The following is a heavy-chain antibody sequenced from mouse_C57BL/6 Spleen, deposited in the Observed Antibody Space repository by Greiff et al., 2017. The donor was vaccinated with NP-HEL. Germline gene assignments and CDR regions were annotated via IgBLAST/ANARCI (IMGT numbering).Heavy chain of an antibody. J-gene: IGHJ2*01. CDR2: IDPSDSYT. CDR1: GYTFTSYW. Sequence: VQLQQPGAELVMPGASVKLSCKASGYTFTSYWMHWVKQRPGQGLEWIGEIDPSDSYTNYNQKFKGKSTLTVDKSSSTAYMQLSSLTSEDSAVYYCARKPKKGFDYGGQGTTLTVSS. CDR3: ARKPKKGFDY. V-gene: IGHV1-69*01.